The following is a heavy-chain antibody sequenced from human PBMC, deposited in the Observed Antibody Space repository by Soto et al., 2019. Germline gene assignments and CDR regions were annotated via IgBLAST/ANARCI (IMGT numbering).Heavy chain of an antibody. CDR1: GGTFSSYA. CDR2: IIPIFGTA. D-gene: IGHD5-18*01. Sequence: GASVKVSCKASGGTFSSYAISWVRQAPGQGLEWMGGIIPIFGTASYAQKFQGRVTITADESTSTAYMELSSLRSEDTAVYYCARDVDTARAGAFDIWGQGTMVT. V-gene: IGHV1-69*13. J-gene: IGHJ3*02. CDR3: ARDVDTARAGAFDI.